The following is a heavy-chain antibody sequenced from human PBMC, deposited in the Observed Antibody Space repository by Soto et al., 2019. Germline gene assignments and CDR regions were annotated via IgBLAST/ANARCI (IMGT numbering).Heavy chain of an antibody. J-gene: IGHJ4*02. CDR1: GDSLNNYY. CDR3: ARSSGWDFDS. Sequence: QVQLQESGPGLVKPSETLSLTCTVSGDSLNNYYWTWVRQPPGKSLEWIGYIYYSGSTNYNPSLKGRVNIPVDTSKNQFSLKVISVTAADTAVYYCARSSGWDFDSWGQGALVTVPS. D-gene: IGHD6-19*01. CDR2: IYYSGST. V-gene: IGHV4-59*01.